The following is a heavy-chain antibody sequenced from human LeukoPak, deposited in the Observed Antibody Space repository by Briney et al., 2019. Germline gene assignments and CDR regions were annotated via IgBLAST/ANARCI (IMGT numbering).Heavy chain of an antibody. V-gene: IGHV4-59*01. J-gene: IGHJ3*02. Sequence: SETPSLTCTVSGGSITSDHWNWIRQPPGKGLEWIGYIYYSGRTYYNPSLKSRITISVDMSKMQFSLRLTSVTAADTAVYYCARKNDFEIWGQGTLVTVSS. D-gene: IGHD2/OR15-2a*01. CDR3: ARKNDFEI. CDR1: GGSITSDH. CDR2: IYYSGRT.